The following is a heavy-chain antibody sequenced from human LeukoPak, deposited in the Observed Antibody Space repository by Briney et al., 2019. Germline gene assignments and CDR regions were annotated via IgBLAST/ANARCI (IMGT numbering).Heavy chain of an antibody. Sequence: ASVKVSCKASGYTFTSYAMHWVRQAPGQRLEWMGWINAGNGNTKYSQEFQGRVTITADKSTSTAYMELSSLRSEDTAVYYCAREIIVGATNAFDIWSQGTMVTVSS. V-gene: IGHV1-3*03. CDR1: GYTFTSYA. D-gene: IGHD1-26*01. CDR2: INAGNGNT. J-gene: IGHJ3*02. CDR3: AREIIVGATNAFDI.